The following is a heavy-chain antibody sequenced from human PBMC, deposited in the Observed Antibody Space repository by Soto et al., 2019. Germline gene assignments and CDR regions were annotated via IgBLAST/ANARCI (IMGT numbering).Heavy chain of an antibody. CDR3: ARVPPPGYCSSTSCYWTVDWFDP. D-gene: IGHD2-2*01. J-gene: IGHJ5*02. V-gene: IGHV1-58*01. CDR1: GFMFTTSS. CDR2: LVIGSGST. Sequence: SVKVSCKGTGFMFTTSSVQWVRQTRGRRLEWIGWLVIGSGSTKYAQKFQERVTITSDVSTSTAYMELRSLRSDDTAVYYCARVPPPGYCSSTSCYWTVDWFDPWGQVTLVTVSS.